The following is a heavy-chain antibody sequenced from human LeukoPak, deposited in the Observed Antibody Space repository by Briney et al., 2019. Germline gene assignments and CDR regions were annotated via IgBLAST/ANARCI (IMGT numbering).Heavy chain of an antibody. CDR2: ISAGGSTT. CDR3: AKDAYYYDSTEYYTYFDY. D-gene: IGHD3-22*01. J-gene: IGHJ4*02. Sequence: GGSLRLSCAASGFIFDDHAIHWVRQAPGKGLEWVSLISAGGSTTYYADSVKGRFTISRDNTKNSLYLQMNSPRTEDTALYYCAKDAYYYDSTEYYTYFDYWGQGTLVTVSS. V-gene: IGHV3-43*02. CDR1: GFIFDDHA.